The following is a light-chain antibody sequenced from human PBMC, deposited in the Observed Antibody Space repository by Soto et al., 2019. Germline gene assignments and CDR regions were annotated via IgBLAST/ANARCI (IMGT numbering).Light chain of an antibody. V-gene: IGKV3-20*01. J-gene: IGKJ1*01. CDR1: QSVSSY. CDR3: QQYGSSRWT. CDR2: GAS. Sequence: EIVLTQSPATLSLSPGERATLSCRASQSVSSYLAWYQQKPGQAPRLLIYGASSRAPGIPDRFGGSGSGTDFTLTISRLEPEDFAVYYCQQYGSSRWTFGQGTKVEIK.